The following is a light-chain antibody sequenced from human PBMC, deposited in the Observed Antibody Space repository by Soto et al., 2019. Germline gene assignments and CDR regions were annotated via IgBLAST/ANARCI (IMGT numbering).Light chain of an antibody. J-gene: IGLJ1*01. CDR3: SSYTSSYTYV. CDR2: DVS. CDR1: SSDVGGYNF. Sequence: QSVLTQPASVSGSPGQSVTIPCAGTSSDVGGYNFVSWYQQHPGKAPQLMIYDVSSRPSGVSNRFSGSKSGNTASLTISGLHAEDEADYYCSSYTSSYTYVFGTGTKVTLL. V-gene: IGLV2-14*03.